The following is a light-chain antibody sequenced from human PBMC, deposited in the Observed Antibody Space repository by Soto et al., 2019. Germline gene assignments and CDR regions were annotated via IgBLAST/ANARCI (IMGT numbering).Light chain of an antibody. V-gene: IGLV2-23*02. CDR3: CSYAGISTWV. CDR2: EVN. Sequence: QSALTQPASVSGSPGQSITMSCTGTSSDVGSYNLVSWYQHHPGKAPKLMIFEVNKRPSGVSNRFSGSKSGNTASLTISGLQAEDEADYYCCSYAGISTWVFGGGTKVTVL. J-gene: IGLJ3*02. CDR1: SSDVGSYNL.